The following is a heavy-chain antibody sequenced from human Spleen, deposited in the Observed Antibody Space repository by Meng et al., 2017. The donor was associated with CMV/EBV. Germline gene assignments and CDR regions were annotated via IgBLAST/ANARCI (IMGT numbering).Heavy chain of an antibody. CDR3: ARLEGYQLLDF. D-gene: IGHD2-2*01. J-gene: IGHJ4*02. Sequence: GESLKISCAASGFTFSSYSMNWVRQAPGKGLEWVSSISSSSSYIYYADSVKGRFTISRDNAKNSLYLQMNSLRAEDTAVYYCARLEGYQLLDFWGQGTLVTVSS. V-gene: IGHV3-21*01. CDR1: GFTFSSYS. CDR2: ISSSSSYI.